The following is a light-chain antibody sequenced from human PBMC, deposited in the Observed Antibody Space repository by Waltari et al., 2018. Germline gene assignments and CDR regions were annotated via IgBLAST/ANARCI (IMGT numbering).Light chain of an antibody. CDR3: SSYAGSNIV. J-gene: IGLJ3*02. CDR2: EVS. V-gene: IGLV2-8*01. CDR1: SRTVGGYNY. Sequence: QSALTQPPSASGSPGQSVTISCTGTSRTVGGYNYLSWYQQHPGKPPKLTIYEVSNRPSGVPDRFSGSKSGNTASLTVSGLQAEDEADYYCSSYAGSNIVFGGGTKLTVL.